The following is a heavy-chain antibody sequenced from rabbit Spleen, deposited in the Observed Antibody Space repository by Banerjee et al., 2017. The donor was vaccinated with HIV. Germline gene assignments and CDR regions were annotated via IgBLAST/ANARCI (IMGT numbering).Heavy chain of an antibody. V-gene: IGHV1S45*01. CDR1: GLDFSVGDV. CDR2: INIITNRA. D-gene: IGHD5-1*01. J-gene: IGHJ4*01. CDR3: ARDLVTVIGWNFNL. Sequence: QQQVVESGGGLVKPGASLTLSCKASGLDFSVGDVMCWVRQAPGKGLEWIGCINIITNRAVYANWASGRFTFSKTSSTTVTLQMTSLTAADTATYICARDLVTVIGWNFNLWGQGTLVTVS.